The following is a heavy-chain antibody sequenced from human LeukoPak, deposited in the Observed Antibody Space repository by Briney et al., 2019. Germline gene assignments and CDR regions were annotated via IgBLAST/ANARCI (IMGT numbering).Heavy chain of an antibody. CDR3: AVLRRRGYYFDY. CDR1: GWSFSGYY. Sequence: SETLSLTCAVYGWSFSGYYWSWIRQPPGKGLEWIGEINHSGSTNYNPSLKSRDTISVDTSKNQFSLKLSSVTAADTAVYFCAVLRRRGYYFDYWGQGTLVTVSS. CDR2: INHSGST. V-gene: IGHV4-34*01. D-gene: IGHD3-9*01. J-gene: IGHJ4*02.